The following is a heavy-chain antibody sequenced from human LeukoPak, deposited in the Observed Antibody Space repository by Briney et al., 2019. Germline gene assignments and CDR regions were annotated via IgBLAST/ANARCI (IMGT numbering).Heavy chain of an antibody. V-gene: IGHV1-2*02. D-gene: IGHD4-17*01. CDR3: ARESTVAVNWFDP. CDR2: INPNSGGT. J-gene: IGHJ5*02. Sequence: ASVKVSCKTSGYTFTGYYMHRVRQAPGQGLEWMGWINPNSGGTNYAQKFQGRVTMTRDTSISTAYMELSRVRSDDTAVYYCARESTVAVNWFDPWGQGTLVTVSS. CDR1: GYTFTGYY.